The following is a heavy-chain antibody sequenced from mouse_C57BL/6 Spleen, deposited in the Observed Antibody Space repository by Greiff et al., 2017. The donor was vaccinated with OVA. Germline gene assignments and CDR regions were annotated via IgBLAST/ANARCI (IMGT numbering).Heavy chain of an antibody. D-gene: IGHD2-5*01. CDR3: AKPYYSNGDFGG. CDR2: IYPGSGST. Sequence: QVQLKQPGAELVKPGASVKMSCKASGYTFTSYWITWVKQRPGQGLEWIGDIYPGSGSTNYNEKFKSKATLTVDTSSSTAYMQLSSLTSEDSAVYYCAKPYYSNGDFGGWGTRTTVTV. V-gene: IGHV1-55*01. J-gene: IGHJ1*03. CDR1: GYTFTSYW.